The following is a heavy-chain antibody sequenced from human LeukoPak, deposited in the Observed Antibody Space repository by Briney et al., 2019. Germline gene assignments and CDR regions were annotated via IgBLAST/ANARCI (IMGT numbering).Heavy chain of an antibody. CDR2: ISSSGSTI. V-gene: IGHV3-11*01. CDR1: GFTFSDYY. CDR3: ARDLGVAVALYYFDY. D-gene: IGHD6-19*01. Sequence: GGSLRLSCAASGFTFSDYYMSWIRQAPGKGLEWVLYISSSGSTIYYADSVKGRFTISRDNAKNSLYLQMNSLRAEDTAVYYCARDLGVAVALYYFDYWGQGTLVTVSS. J-gene: IGHJ4*02.